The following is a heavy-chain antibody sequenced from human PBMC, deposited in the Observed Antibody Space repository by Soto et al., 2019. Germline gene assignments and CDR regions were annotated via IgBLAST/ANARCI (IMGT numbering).Heavy chain of an antibody. CDR2: IYSGGST. V-gene: IGHV3-53*02. J-gene: IGHJ4*02. CDR1: GFTVSSNY. CDR3: ARGLSSGWYTFDY. D-gene: IGHD6-19*01. Sequence: EVQLVETGGGLIQPGGSLRLSCAASGFTVSSNYMSWVRQAPGKGLEWVSVIYSGGSTYYADSVKGRFTISRDNSKNTLYLQMNSLRAEDTAGYYCARGLSSGWYTFDYWGQGTLVTVSS.